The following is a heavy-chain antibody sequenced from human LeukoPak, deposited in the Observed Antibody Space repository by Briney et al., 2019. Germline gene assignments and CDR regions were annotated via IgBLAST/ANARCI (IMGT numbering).Heavy chain of an antibody. J-gene: IGHJ4*02. V-gene: IGHV3-23*01. CDR3: ARFISTSGSYPFDY. Sequence: GGSLTLSCAASGFTFGTHAMSWVRQPPRPGLEWVSIISDNGYYTNYEDSVKGRFTFSRENSKNTLHLQMNSLRVEDTAVYYCARFISTSGSYPFDYWGQGTLVTVSS. CDR2: ISDNGYYT. CDR1: GFTFGTHA. D-gene: IGHD1-26*01.